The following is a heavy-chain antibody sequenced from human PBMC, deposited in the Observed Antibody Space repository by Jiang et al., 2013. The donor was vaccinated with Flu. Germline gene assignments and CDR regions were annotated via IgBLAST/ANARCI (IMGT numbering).Heavy chain of an antibody. Sequence: VKVSCKTSGYTFNTCAMNWVRQAPGQGLEWMGWINTNTRNPTYAQGFTGRFVFSLDTSVSTAYLQISYLKAEDTAVYYCARVDSRSSRRDFDYWGQGTLVTVPS. J-gene: IGHJ4*02. CDR2: INTNTRNP. V-gene: IGHV7-4-1*02. CDR3: ARVDSRSSRRDFDY. CDR1: GYTFNTCA. D-gene: IGHD3/OR15-3a*01.